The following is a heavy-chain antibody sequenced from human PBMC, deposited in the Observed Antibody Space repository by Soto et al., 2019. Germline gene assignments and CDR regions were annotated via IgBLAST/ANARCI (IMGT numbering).Heavy chain of an antibody. CDR3: SSAGYSSGWDVTLGRPAEEPKSRDYYYGMDV. D-gene: IGHD6-19*01. CDR2: ISYDGSNK. Sequence: GGSLRLSCAASGFTFSSYAMHWVRQAPGKGLEWVAVISYDGSNKYYADSVKGRFTISRDNSKNTLYLQMNSLRAEDTAVYYCSSAGYSSGWDVTLGRPAEEPKSRDYYYGMDVWGQGTTVTVSS. J-gene: IGHJ6*02. CDR1: GFTFSSYA. V-gene: IGHV3-30-3*01.